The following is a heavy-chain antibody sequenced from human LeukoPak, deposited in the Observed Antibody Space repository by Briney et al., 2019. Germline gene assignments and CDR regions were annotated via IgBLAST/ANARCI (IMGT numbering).Heavy chain of an antibody. D-gene: IGHD3-22*01. CDR1: GFTFDDYG. CDR2: INWNGGST. J-gene: IGHJ4*02. Sequence: WGSLRLSCAASGFTFDDYGMSWVRHAPGKGLEWVSGINWNGGSTVYADPVKGRFTISSDNAKNSLYLQINSLGAEDTALYYCARAYDYYDSSGYDYWGQGTLVTVSS. CDR3: ARAYDYYDSSGYDY. V-gene: IGHV3-20*04.